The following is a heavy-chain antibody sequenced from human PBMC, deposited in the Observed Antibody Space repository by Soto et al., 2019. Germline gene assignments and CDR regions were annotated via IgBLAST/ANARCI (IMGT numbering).Heavy chain of an antibody. J-gene: IGHJ4*02. CDR1: GGSISSSSYY. D-gene: IGHD3-22*01. CDR2: IYYSGST. Sequence: PSETLSLTCTVSGGSISSSSYYWGWIRQHPGKGLEWIGYIYYSGSTYYNPSLKSRVTISVDTSKNQFSLKLSSVTAADTAVYYCARYYYDSSVLSHFDYWGQGTLVTVSS. CDR3: ARYYYDSSVLSHFDY. V-gene: IGHV4-31*03.